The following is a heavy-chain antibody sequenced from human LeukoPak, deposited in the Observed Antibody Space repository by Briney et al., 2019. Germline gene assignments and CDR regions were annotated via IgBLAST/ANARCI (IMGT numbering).Heavy chain of an antibody. D-gene: IGHD1-1*01. Sequence: GGSLRLSCKGSGYSFTSYWIGWVRQMPGKGLEWMGIIYPGDSDTRYSPSFQGQVTISADKSISTAYLQWSSLKASDTAMYYCASLRLGFLWNPNDYWGQGTLVTVSS. CDR2: IYPGDSDT. V-gene: IGHV5-51*01. J-gene: IGHJ4*02. CDR1: GYSFTSYW. CDR3: ASLRLGFLWNPNDY.